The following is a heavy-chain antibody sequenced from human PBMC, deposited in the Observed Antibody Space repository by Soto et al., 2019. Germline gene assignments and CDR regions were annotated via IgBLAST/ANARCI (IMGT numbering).Heavy chain of an antibody. CDR1: GFSLITSGMG. D-gene: IGHD2-15*01. J-gene: IGHJ4*02. CDR2: IYWDDDK. CDR3: ARTVAPRIFDS. Sequence: QITLKEAGPTLVKPTQTLTLTCTFSGFSLITSGMGVGWVRQPPGKALEWLALIYWDDDKGYSTSLKSRLTITKDTSKNQVVLTMTNMDPADTATYYCARTVAPRIFDSWGQGTLDTVSS. V-gene: IGHV2-5*02.